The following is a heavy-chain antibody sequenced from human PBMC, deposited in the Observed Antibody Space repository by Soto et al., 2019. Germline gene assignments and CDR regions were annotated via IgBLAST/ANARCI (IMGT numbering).Heavy chain of an antibody. D-gene: IGHD3-16*01. J-gene: IGHJ4*02. CDR3: ARYNVGYVHIDH. Sequence: QVQLQESGPGLVKPSQTLSLTCTVAGASISTGGYYWSWIRQHPGKGLEWIGYIYYSGSTYYNPSLKSRVTMSVDTSKNQFSLKLSSVTAADTAVYYCARYNVGYVHIDHWGQGTRVTVSS. CDR1: GASISTGGYY. CDR2: IYYSGST. V-gene: IGHV4-31*03.